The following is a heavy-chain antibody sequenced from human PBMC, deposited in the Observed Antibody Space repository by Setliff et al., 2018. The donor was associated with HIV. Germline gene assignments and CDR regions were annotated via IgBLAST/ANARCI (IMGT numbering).Heavy chain of an antibody. CDR2: IYHSGST. V-gene: IGHV4-38-2*01. CDR3: ASSPAWRSDSGLHTFDY. J-gene: IGHJ4*02. CDR1: GYSISSGYY. D-gene: IGHD2-15*01. Sequence: SETLSLTCAASGYSISSGYYWGWIRQPPGKGLEWIGSIYHSGSTYYNPSLKSRVTMSADTSKNHFSLKLSSVTAADTAVYYCASSPAWRSDSGLHTFDYWGQGTLVTVSS.